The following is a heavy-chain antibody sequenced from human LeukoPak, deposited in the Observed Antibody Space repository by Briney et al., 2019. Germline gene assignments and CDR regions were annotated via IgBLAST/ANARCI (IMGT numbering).Heavy chain of an antibody. CDR2: ISSSSSAI. V-gene: IGHV3-48*04. Sequence: GGSLRLSCAASGFTFSSYSMNWVRQAPGKGLEWVSYISSSSSAIYYADSVKGRFTISRDNAKNSLYLQMNSLRAEDTAVYYCVTTPTRPLDYWGQGTLVTVSS. J-gene: IGHJ4*02. CDR1: GFTFSSYS. CDR3: VTTPTRPLDY.